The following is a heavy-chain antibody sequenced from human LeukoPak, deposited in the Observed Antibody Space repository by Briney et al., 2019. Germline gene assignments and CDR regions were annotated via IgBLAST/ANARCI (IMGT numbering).Heavy chain of an antibody. CDR1: GGTFSSYA. D-gene: IGHD3-16*02. J-gene: IGHJ5*02. CDR3: ARLGMITFGGVIVRNWFDP. Sequence: SVKVSCKASGGTFSSYAISWVRQAPGQGLEWMGGIIPIFGTANYAQKLQGRVTMTTDTSTSTAYMELRSLRSDDTAVYYCARLGMITFGGVIVRNWFDPWGQGTLVTVSS. V-gene: IGHV1-69*05. CDR2: IIPIFGTA.